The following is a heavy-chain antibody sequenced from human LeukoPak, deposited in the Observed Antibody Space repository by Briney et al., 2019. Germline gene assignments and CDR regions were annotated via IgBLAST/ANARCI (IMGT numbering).Heavy chain of an antibody. J-gene: IGHJ4*02. V-gene: IGHV3-7*03. D-gene: IGHD6-13*01. CDR3: ARVRSSWYRAFDY. Sequence: GGSLRLSCGVSGFIFSSYWMSWVRQAPGKGLXXVANIKQDGSETYYVDSVKGRFTISRDNARNSLYLQMNSLRAEDTAVYHCARVRSSWYRAFDYWGQGTLVTVSS. CDR2: IKQDGSET. CDR1: GFIFSSYW.